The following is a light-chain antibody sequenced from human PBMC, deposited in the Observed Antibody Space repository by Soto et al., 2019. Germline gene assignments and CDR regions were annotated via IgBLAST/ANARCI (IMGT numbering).Light chain of an antibody. CDR2: EVS. CDR1: SSDVGGYNY. V-gene: IGLV2-14*01. J-gene: IGLJ3*02. CDR3: SSYTSSSTLAV. Sequence: QSALTQPASVSGSPGQSITISCTGTSSDVGGYNYVSWYQQHPGKAPKLMIYEVSNRPSGVSNRFSGSKSGNTASLTNSGLQAEDAADYYCSSYTSSSTLAVFGGGTKLTVL.